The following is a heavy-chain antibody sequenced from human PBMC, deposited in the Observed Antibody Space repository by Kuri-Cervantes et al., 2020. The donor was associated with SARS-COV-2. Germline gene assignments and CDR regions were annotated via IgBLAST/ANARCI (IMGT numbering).Heavy chain of an antibody. D-gene: IGHD3-22*01. J-gene: IGHJ4*02. V-gene: IGHV3-23*01. Sequence: GESLKISCAASTFTFSNYAMSWVRQAPGKGLEWVAGISGNGASTYYADSVKGRFTISRDNSKNTLYLQMNSLTVEDTAVYYCAKYMVVFIITAIDSWGQGALVTVSS. CDR3: AKYMVVFIITAIDS. CDR1: TFTFSNYA. CDR2: ISGNGAST.